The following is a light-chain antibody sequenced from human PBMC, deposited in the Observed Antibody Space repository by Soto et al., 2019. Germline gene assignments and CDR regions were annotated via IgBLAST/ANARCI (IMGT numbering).Light chain of an antibody. J-gene: IGKJ4*01. Sequence: EIVMSQPPPSLSVPPGERATLSCRASQSFSSNLAWCQQKPGQAPRLLIYGASTSATGNPARFSGSRSGTEFTLTISSRHADDFAAYYCRHYHSKSPLTFGGGTKVDIK. CDR1: QSFSSN. CDR3: RHYHSKSPLT. V-gene: IGKV3D-15*02. CDR2: GAS.